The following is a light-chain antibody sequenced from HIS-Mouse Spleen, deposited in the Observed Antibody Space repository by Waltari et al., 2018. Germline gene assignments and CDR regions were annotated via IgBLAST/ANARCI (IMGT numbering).Light chain of an antibody. J-gene: IGLJ2*01. V-gene: IGLV3-10*01. CDR2: EDS. CDR1: ALPKKY. CDR3: YSTDSSGNHRV. Sequence: SYELPQPPSVSVSPGQTATTTSSAHALPKKYAYWYQQKSDQAPVLGIYEDSKRPSGIPERFSGSRSGTMATLTISGAQVEDEAAYYCYSTDSSGNHRVFGGGTKLTVL.